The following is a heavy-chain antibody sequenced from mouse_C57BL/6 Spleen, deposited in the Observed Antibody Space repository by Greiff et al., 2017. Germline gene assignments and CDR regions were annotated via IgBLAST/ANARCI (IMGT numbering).Heavy chain of an antibody. Sequence: DVKPQELGPGPAKPSQTLSLTCPVTGYSITSVYWNWIRKFPGNKLEYRRYISYSGSTYYNPSFKSRISITRDKSKSQYYLQLNSVTTEDTATYYCARSTVCRYFDVWGTGTTVTVSS. CDR2: ISYSGST. V-gene: IGHV3-8*01. CDR1: GYSITSVY. D-gene: IGHD1-1*01. CDR3: ARSTVCRYFDV. J-gene: IGHJ1*03.